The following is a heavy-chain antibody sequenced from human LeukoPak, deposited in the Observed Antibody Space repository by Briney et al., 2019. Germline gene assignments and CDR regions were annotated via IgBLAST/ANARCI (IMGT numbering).Heavy chain of an antibody. D-gene: IGHD3-22*01. CDR1: GFTFSSYG. V-gene: IGHV3-30*02. CDR3: AKEYYYDSSGYYLPDY. J-gene: IGHJ4*02. Sequence: GGSLRLSCAASGFTFSSYGMHWGRQAPGKGLEWVAFIRYDGSNKYYADSVKGRFTISRDNSNNTLYLQMNSLRAEDTAVYYCAKEYYYDSSGYYLPDYWGQGTLVTVSS. CDR2: IRYDGSNK.